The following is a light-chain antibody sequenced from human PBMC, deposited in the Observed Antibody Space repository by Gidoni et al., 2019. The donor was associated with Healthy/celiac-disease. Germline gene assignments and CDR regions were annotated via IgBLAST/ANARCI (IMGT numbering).Light chain of an antibody. CDR3: QSYDSSLSVYVV. V-gene: IGLV1-40*01. J-gene: IGLJ2*01. CDR2: GNS. CDR1: SSNIGAGYD. Sequence: QRVTISCTGSSSNIGAGYDVHWYQQLPGTAPKLLIYGNSNRPSGVPDRFSGSKSGTSASLAITGLQAEDEADYYCQSYDSSLSVYVVFGGGTKLTVL.